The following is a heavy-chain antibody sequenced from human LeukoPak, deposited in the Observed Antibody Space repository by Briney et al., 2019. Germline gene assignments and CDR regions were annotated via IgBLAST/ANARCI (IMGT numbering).Heavy chain of an antibody. Sequence: SETLSLTCAVYGGSFSCYYRSWIRQPPGKGLEWIGEINHSGSTNYNPSLKSRVTISVDTSKNQFSLKLSSVTAADTAVYYCARGFAYYDFWSGSFLFPYYMDVWGKGTTVTVSS. CDR3: ARGFAYYDFWSGSFLFPYYMDV. CDR2: INHSGST. CDR1: GGSFSCYY. V-gene: IGHV4-34*01. J-gene: IGHJ6*03. D-gene: IGHD3-3*01.